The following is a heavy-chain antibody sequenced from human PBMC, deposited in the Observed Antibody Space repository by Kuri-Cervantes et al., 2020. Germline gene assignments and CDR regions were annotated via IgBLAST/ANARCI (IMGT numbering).Heavy chain of an antibody. Sequence: ASVKVSCKVSGYSVNDLSMHWVRQAPGKGLEWMGGFDPEDGETIYAPKFQGWVTMTRDTSTSTAYMELRSLRSDDTAVYYCARGTMVQGVIMLHSYYYYMDVWGKGTTVTVSS. CDR3: ARGTMVQGVIMLHSYYYYMDV. CDR2: FDPEDGET. J-gene: IGHJ6*03. D-gene: IGHD3-10*01. CDR1: GYSVNDLS. V-gene: IGHV1-24*01.